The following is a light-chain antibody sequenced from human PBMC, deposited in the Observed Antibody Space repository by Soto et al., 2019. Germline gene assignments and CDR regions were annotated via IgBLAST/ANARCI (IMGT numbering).Light chain of an antibody. CDR1: QSISNW. CDR2: DAS. Sequence: DIQMTQSPSTLSASVGDRVTITCRASQSISNWLAWYQQKPGKAPKLLIYDASSLEGGVPSRLSGSGSGTEFTLTIGSLQPEDFATYYCQQANSFPLTFGGGTKVDIK. V-gene: IGKV1-5*01. J-gene: IGKJ4*01. CDR3: QQANSFPLT.